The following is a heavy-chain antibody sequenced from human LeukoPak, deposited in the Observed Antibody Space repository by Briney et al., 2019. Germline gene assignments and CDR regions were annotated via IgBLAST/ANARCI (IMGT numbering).Heavy chain of an antibody. CDR2: ISGSGGST. CDR3: AKVITGTVDY. CDR1: GFTFSSYA. J-gene: IGHJ4*02. V-gene: IGHV3-23*01. Sequence: GGSLRLACAASGFTFSSYAMSWVRQAPGKGLGWVSAISGSGGSTYYADSVKGRFTISRDNSKNTLYLQMNSLRAEDTAVYYCAKVITGTVDYWGQGTLVTVSS. D-gene: IGHD1-7*01.